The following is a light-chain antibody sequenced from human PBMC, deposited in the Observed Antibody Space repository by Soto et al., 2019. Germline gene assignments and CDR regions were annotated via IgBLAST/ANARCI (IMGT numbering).Light chain of an antibody. V-gene: IGLV1-40*01. CDR2: GNS. J-gene: IGLJ2*01. CDR3: QSYDTSPSAL. CDR1: SSNIGAGYD. Sequence: QSVLTQPPSVSGAPGQRVTISCTGSSSNIGAGYDVHWYQQLPGTAPKLLIYGNSNRPSGVPDRFSGSKSGTSASLAITGLQAEDEADYYCQSYDTSPSALSGGGTQLTVL.